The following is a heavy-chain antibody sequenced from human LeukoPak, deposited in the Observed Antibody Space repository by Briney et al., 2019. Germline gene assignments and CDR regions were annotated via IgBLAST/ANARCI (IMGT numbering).Heavy chain of an antibody. CDR3: ARDRYYYDSSGYYYNFDY. Sequence: PGGSLRLSCAASGFTFSDYYMSWIRQAPGKGLEWVSYISSSGSTIYYADSVKGRFTISRDNSKNTLYLQMNSLRAEDTAVYYCARDRYYYDSSGYYYNFDYWGQGTRVTVSS. V-gene: IGHV3-11*04. CDR2: ISSSGSTI. D-gene: IGHD3-22*01. J-gene: IGHJ4*02. CDR1: GFTFSDYY.